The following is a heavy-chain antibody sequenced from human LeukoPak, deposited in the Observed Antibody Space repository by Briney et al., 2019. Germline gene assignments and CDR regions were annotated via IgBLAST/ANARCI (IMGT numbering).Heavy chain of an antibody. D-gene: IGHD3-10*01. Sequence: SETLSLTCAVYGGSFSGYYWSWIRQPPGKGLEWIGEINHSGSTNYNPSLKSRVTISVDTSKNQFSLKLSSVTAADTAVYYCARGLRDPGYSDYWGQGTLVTVSS. CDR3: ARGLRDPGYSDY. V-gene: IGHV4-34*01. CDR1: GGSFSGYY. J-gene: IGHJ4*02. CDR2: INHSGST.